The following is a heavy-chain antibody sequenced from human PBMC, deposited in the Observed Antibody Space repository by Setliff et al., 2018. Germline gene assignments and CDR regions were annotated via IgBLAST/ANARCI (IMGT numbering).Heavy chain of an antibody. CDR3: ARSPPNRGSGSGWYGDF. Sequence: ASVKVSCKASGYTSSSYGITWVRQAPGQGLEWMGRISAYNGNTIHAQKFQGRVTMTTDTSTRTAYMELRSLRSDDTAVYYCARSPPNRGSGSGWYGDFWGQGTLVTVSS. CDR1: GYTSSSYG. CDR2: ISAYNGNT. J-gene: IGHJ4*02. D-gene: IGHD6-19*01. V-gene: IGHV1-18*01.